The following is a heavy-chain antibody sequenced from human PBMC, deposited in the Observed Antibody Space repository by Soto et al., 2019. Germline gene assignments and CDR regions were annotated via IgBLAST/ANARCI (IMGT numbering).Heavy chain of an antibody. V-gene: IGHV4-30-2*01. CDR1: GGSISSGGYS. CDR2: IYHSGST. J-gene: IGHJ4*02. Sequence: SSETLSLTCAVSGGSISSGGYSWSWIRQPPGKGLEWIGYIYHSGSTYYNPSLKSRVTISVDTSKNQFSLKLSSVTAADTAVYYCARGYFWAPYYFDYWGQGTLVTVSS. CDR3: ARGYFWAPYYFDY. D-gene: IGHD3-3*01.